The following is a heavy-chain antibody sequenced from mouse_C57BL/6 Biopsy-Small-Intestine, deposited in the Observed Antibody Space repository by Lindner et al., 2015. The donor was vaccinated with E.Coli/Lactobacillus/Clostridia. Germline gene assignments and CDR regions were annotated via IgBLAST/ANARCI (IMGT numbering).Heavy chain of an antibody. J-gene: IGHJ4*01. CDR1: GYAFSSYW. V-gene: IGHV1-80*01. CDR3: AGGDYGSSLYAMDY. D-gene: IGHD1-1*01. Sequence: VQLQESGAELVKPGASVKLSCKVSGYAFSSYWMNWVMQRPGKGLEWIGQIYPGDGDTNYNGKFKGKATLTADKSSSTAYMQLSSLTSEDSAVYFCAGGDYGSSLYAMDYWGQGTSVTVSS. CDR2: IYPGDGDT.